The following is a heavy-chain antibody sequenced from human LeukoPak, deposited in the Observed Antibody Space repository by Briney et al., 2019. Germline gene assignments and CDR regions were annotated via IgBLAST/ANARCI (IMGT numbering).Heavy chain of an antibody. CDR1: GFTFSSYS. CDR2: ISSSSSYI. CDR3: ARDRLRDFDY. V-gene: IGHV3-21*01. J-gene: IGHJ4*02. Sequence: GGSLRLSCAASGFTFSSYSMNWVRQAPGKGLEWVSSISSSSSYIYYADPVKGRFTISRDNSKNTLYLQMNSLRAEDTAVYYCARDRLRDFDYWGQGTLVTVSS. D-gene: IGHD3-22*01.